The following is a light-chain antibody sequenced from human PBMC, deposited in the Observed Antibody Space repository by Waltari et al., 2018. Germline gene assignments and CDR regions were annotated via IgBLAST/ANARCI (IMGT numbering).Light chain of an antibody. J-gene: IGLJ3*02. CDR1: RSNIGAEV. Sequence: QSVLTQPPSASGTPVQRVTITCSGSRSNIGAEVVNWYQVLPGTAPKLLIYSSNQRPSGVPGRFAGSKYGTSASRVISGLQSEDEAEYYCATWDYSLDGQVFGGGSNLTVL. CDR2: SSN. CDR3: ATWDYSLDGQV. V-gene: IGLV1-44*01.